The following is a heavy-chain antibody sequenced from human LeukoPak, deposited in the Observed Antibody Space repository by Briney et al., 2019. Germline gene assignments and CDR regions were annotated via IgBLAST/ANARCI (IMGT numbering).Heavy chain of an antibody. V-gene: IGHV3-53*01. Sequence: GGSLRLSCAASGFTVSSNYMSWVRQAPGKGLEWVSVIYSGGSTYYADSVKGRFTISRDNSKNTLYLQMNSLRAEDTAVYYCARDRERDGYNPSDYWGQGTLVTVSS. CDR1: GFTVSSNY. CDR2: IYSGGST. D-gene: IGHD5-24*01. J-gene: IGHJ4*02. CDR3: ARDRERDGYNPSDY.